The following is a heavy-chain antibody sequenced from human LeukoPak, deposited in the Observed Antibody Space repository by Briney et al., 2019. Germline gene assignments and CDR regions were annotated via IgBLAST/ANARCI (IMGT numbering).Heavy chain of an antibody. CDR1: GGSISSSTYY. J-gene: IGHJ4*02. CDR3: ARGGDYDDFGSYYFDY. Sequence: SETLSLTCTVSGGSISSSTYYWGWIRQPPGKGLEWIGEIYHSGGTNYNPSLKSRVTISVDKSKNQFSLKLSSVTAADTAVYYCARGGDYDDFGSYYFDYWGQGTLVTVSS. V-gene: IGHV4-39*07. CDR2: IYHSGGT. D-gene: IGHD3/OR15-3a*01.